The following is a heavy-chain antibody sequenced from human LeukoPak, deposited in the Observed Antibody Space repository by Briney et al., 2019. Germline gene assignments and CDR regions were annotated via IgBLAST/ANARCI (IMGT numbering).Heavy chain of an antibody. J-gene: IGHJ6*03. CDR1: GFTFTSYG. CDR2: ISGSGGST. D-gene: IGHD3-9*01. Sequence: GGSLRLSCAASGFTFTSYGMSWVRQAPGKGLEWVSAISGSGGSTYYADSVKGRFTISRDNSKNTLYLQMNSLRAEDTAVYYCAKDGGEYYDILTGYYPRLYYMDVWGKGATVTISS. V-gene: IGHV3-23*01. CDR3: AKDGGEYYDILTGYYPRLYYMDV.